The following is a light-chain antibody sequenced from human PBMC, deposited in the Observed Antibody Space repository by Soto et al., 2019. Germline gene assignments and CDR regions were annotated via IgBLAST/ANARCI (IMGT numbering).Light chain of an antibody. CDR2: EDD. Sequence: NFMLTQPHSVSESPGKTVTISCTRSRGRIASSYVQWYQLRPGSSPTTVIYEDDQRTAGVPDRFSGSVDTSSNSASLTISGLQIEDEADYFCQSYDTSLLIFGGGTKVTVL. J-gene: IGLJ2*01. CDR3: QSYDTSLLI. V-gene: IGLV6-57*01. CDR1: RGRIASSY.